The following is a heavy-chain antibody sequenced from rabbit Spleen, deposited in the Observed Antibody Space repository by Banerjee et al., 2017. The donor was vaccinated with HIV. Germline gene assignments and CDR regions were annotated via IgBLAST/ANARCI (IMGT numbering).Heavy chain of an antibody. D-gene: IGHD1-1*01. V-gene: IGHV1S45*01. CDR1: GVSFSGSSY. Sequence: QEQLEESGGGLVKPGGTLTLTCKASGVSFSGSSYMCWVRQDPGKGLEWIACIEAEGSGFSYFANWAKGRFTISKTSSTTVTLKMTSLTAADTATYFCARDTATSFSSYGMDLWGPGTLVTVS. J-gene: IGHJ6*01. CDR2: IEAEGSGFS. CDR3: ARDTATSFSSYGMDL.